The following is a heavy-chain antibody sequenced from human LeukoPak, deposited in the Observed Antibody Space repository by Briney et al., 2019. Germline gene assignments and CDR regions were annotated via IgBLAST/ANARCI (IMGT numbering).Heavy chain of an antibody. CDR2: IDKDGSGT. CDR1: GFNFNYYF. V-gene: IGHV3-7*01. J-gene: IGHJ4*02. Sequence: GGSLRLSCATSGFNFNYYFMAWVRQAPGKGLEWLATIDKDGSGTEYIDSVRGRFTISRDSTKKSIHLQMSSLSADDTAVYFCATEYWYRHDYWGQGTLVTVSS. D-gene: IGHD6-13*01. CDR3: ATEYWYRHDY.